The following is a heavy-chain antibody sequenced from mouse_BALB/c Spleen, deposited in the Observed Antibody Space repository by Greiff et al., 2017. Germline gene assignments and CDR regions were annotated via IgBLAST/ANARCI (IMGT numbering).Heavy chain of an antibody. D-gene: IGHD1-2*01. CDR2: ISSGSSTI. CDR1: GFTFSSFG. CDR3: ARGGLRLPLDY. Sequence: EVMLVESGGGLVQPGGSRKLSCAASGFTFSSFGMHWVRQAPEKGLEWVAYISSGSSTIYYADTVKGRFTISRDNPKNTLFLQMTSLRSEDTAMYYCARGGLRLPLDYWGQGTTLTVAS. J-gene: IGHJ2*01. V-gene: IGHV5-17*02.